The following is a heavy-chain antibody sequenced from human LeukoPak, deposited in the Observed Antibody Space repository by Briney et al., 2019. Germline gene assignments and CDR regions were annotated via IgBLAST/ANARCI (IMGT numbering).Heavy chain of an antibody. J-gene: IGHJ4*02. CDR2: INYKGGPT. V-gene: IGHV3-64*02. CDR1: GFTLSSFS. CDR3: ARVGPATAFDY. Sequence: GRSLRLSCAASGFTLSSFSMHWVRQSPGRGLEYVSAINYKGGPTYYADSVKGRFTISTDNSKNTLFLQMASLRDEDMGVYYCARVGPATAFDYWGQGTHVTVSS.